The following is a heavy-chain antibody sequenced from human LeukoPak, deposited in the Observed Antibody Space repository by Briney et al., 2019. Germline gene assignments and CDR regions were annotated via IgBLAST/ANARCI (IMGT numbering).Heavy chain of an antibody. D-gene: IGHD3-22*01. CDR2: ISSDGRST. CDR3: ASRIPYDSSSY. CDR1: GFTFSSYW. Sequence: GGSLRLSCAASGFTFSSYWMHWVRQAPGKGLVWVSRISSDGRSTDYADSVKGRFTISRDNAKNTLYLQMNSLRAEDTAVYYCASRIPYDSSSYWGQGTLVTVSS. J-gene: IGHJ4*02. V-gene: IGHV3-74*01.